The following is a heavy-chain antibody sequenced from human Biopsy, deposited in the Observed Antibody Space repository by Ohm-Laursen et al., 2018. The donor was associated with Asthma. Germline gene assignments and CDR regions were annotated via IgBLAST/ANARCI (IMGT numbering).Heavy chain of an antibody. Sequence: GTLSLTCTVSGGSIRSHDWTWIRLPPGKRLEYIGDVSHTGSTNYNPSLKSRVTMSLDTSKNQFSLRLTSVTPADTAVYYCARLADCSGGACYSYGWFDPWGQGTRVTVSS. CDR3: ARLADCSGGACYSYGWFDP. CDR2: VSHTGST. V-gene: IGHV4-59*11. J-gene: IGHJ5*02. D-gene: IGHD2-15*01. CDR1: GGSIRSHD.